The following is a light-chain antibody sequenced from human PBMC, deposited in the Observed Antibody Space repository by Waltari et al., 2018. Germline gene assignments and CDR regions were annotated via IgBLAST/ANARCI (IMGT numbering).Light chain of an antibody. CDR3: QQYYSNPWT. J-gene: IGKJ1*01. CDR2: WAF. V-gene: IGKV4-1*01. Sequence: IVMTQSPDSLAVSLCERATIHFKSSQSVLYSSNNMNYLAWYQQKSGQPPNLLIYWAFTRESGVPDRFSGSGSGTDFTLTISSLQSEDAAVYYCQQYYSNPWTFGQGTKVQI. CDR1: QSVLYSSNNMNY.